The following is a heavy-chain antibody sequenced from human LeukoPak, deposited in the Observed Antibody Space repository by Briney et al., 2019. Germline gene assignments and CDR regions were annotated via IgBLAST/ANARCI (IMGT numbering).Heavy chain of an antibody. Sequence: ASVKVTCKASGYTFTSCDMNWVRQATGQGLEWMGWMNPNSGNTGYAQKFQGRVTITADESTSTAYMELSSLRSEDTAVYYCARGYCSSTSCYYMDVWGKGTTVTVSS. CDR3: ARGYCSSTSCYYMDV. J-gene: IGHJ6*03. CDR1: GYTFTSCD. CDR2: MNPNSGNT. V-gene: IGHV1-8*01. D-gene: IGHD2-2*01.